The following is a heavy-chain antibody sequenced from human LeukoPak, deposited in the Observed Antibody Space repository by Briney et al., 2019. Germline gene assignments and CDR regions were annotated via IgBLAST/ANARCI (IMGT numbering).Heavy chain of an antibody. Sequence: GGSLRLSCSVSGIIFNKYAMHWVRQAPGKGLEWVAVIWYDGSNKYYADSVKGRFTISRDNSKNTVDLQMNSLRAEDTAVHYCARGRRPDAFDIWGQGTRVTVSS. CDR1: GIIFNKYA. CDR3: ARGRRPDAFDI. V-gene: IGHV3-33*08. CDR2: IWYDGSNK. J-gene: IGHJ3*02.